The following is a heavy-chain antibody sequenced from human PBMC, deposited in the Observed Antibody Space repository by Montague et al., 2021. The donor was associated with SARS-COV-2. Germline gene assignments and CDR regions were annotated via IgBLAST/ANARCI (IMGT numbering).Heavy chain of an antibody. Sequence: SETLSLTCAVSGGSISSGNWCSWVRQPPGKGLEWIGEIYHSGSTNYNPSLKSRVTISLDKSKNQFSLNLGSATAADTAVYYCSRFFSSWTDWGQGTLVPVSA. D-gene: IGHD6-13*01. V-gene: IGHV4-4*02. J-gene: IGHJ4*02. CDR2: IYHSGST. CDR3: SRFFSSWTD. CDR1: GGSISSGNW.